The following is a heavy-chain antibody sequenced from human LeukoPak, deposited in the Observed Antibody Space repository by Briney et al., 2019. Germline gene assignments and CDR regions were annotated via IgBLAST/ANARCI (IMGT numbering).Heavy chain of an antibody. CDR1: GFTVSSNY. CDR3: ARGGAAGSFDY. V-gene: IGHV3-66*01. Sequence: PGGSLRLSCAASGFTVSSNYMSWVRQAPGKGLEWVSVIYSGGTTYYADSVKGRFTISRDNSMNTLYLQMNSLRAEDTAVYFCARGGAAGSFDYWGQGSLVTVSS. CDR2: IYSGGTT. D-gene: IGHD6-13*01. J-gene: IGHJ4*02.